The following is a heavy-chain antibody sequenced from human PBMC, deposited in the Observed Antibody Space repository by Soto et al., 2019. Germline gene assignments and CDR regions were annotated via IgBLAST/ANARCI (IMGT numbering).Heavy chain of an antibody. V-gene: IGHV3-9*01. CDR2: ISWNSGSI. Sequence: PGGTLRLSCAASGFTFDDYAMHWVRQAPGKGLEWVSGISWNSGSIGYADSVKGRVTISRDNAKNSLYLQMNSLRAEDTAVYDCAKDNGGWSQVAYWGQGTLVTVSS. D-gene: IGHD6-19*01. J-gene: IGHJ4*02. CDR1: GFTFDDYA. CDR3: AKDNGGWSQVAY.